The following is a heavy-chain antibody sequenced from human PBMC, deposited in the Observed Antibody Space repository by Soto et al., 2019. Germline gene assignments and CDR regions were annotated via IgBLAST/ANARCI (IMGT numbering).Heavy chain of an antibody. CDR3: ARGNLPRLMIVVVNTYNWFDP. CDR1: GGSFSGYY. J-gene: IGHJ5*02. V-gene: IGHV4-34*01. Sequence: QVQLQQWGAGLLKPSETLSLTCAVYGGSFSGYYWSWIRQPPGKGLEWIGEINHSGSTNYNPSLKSRVTISVDTSKNQFSLKLSSVTAADTVVYYCARGNLPRLMIVVVNTYNWFDPWGQGTLVTVSS. CDR2: INHSGST. D-gene: IGHD3-22*01.